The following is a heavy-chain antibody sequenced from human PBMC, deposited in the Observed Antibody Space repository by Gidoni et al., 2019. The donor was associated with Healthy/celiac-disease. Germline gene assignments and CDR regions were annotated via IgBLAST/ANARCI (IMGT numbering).Heavy chain of an antibody. CDR3: ASGWIGLYGMDV. CDR2: IYYSGST. D-gene: IGHD5-12*01. CDR1: GGSISSYY. Sequence: QVQLQESGPGLVKPSETLSLTCTVSGGSISSYYWSWIRQPPGKGLEWIGYIYYSGSTNYNPSLKSRVTISVDTSKNQFSLKLSSVTAADTAVYYCASGWIGLYGMDVWGQGTTVTVSS. J-gene: IGHJ6*02. V-gene: IGHV4-59*01.